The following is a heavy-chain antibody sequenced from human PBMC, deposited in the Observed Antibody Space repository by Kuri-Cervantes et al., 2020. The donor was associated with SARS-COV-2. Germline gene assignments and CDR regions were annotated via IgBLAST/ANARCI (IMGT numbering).Heavy chain of an antibody. D-gene: IGHD5-12*01. V-gene: IGHV3-7*01. J-gene: IGHJ4*02. CDR2: IKQDGSEK. CDR1: GFTFSDYY. CDR3: ARGQYSGYDLYFDY. Sequence: GESLKISCAASGFTFSDYYMSWIRQAPGKGLEWVANIKQDGSEKYYVDSVKGRFTISRDNAKNSLYLQMNSLRAEDTAVYYCARGQYSGYDLYFDYWGQGTLVTVSS.